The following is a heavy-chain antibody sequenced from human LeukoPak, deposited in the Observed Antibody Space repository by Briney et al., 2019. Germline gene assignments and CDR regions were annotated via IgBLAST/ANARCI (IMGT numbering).Heavy chain of an antibody. V-gene: IGHV3-21*01. D-gene: IGHD3-10*01. CDR1: GFTFSSYS. J-gene: IGHJ4*02. CDR2: ISSSSSYI. CDR3: ARDTYGSVSPFDY. Sequence: GGSLRLSCAASGFTFSSYSMNWVRQAPGKGLEWVSSISSSSSYIYYADSVKGRFTISRDNAKNSLYLQMNSLRAEDTAVYYCARDTYGSVSPFDYWGQGTLVTVSS.